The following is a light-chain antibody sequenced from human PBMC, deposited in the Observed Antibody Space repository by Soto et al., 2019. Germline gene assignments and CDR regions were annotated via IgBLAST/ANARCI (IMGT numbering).Light chain of an antibody. J-gene: IGLJ2*01. V-gene: IGLV4-60*02. CDR1: SGHSSYI. CDR2: LEGSGSY. Sequence: QAVVTQSSSASASLGSSVKLTCTLSSGHSSYIIAWHQQQPGKAPRYLMKLEGSGSYNKGSGVPDRFSGSSSGADRYLTISNLQFEDEADYYCETWDSTYVVFGGGTELTVL. CDR3: ETWDSTYVV.